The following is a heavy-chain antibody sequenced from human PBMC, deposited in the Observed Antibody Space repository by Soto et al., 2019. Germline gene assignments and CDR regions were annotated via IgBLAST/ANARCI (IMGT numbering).Heavy chain of an antibody. V-gene: IGHV1-8*01. CDR2: MTPNSGNT. J-gene: IGHJ5*02. CDR1: GYTFTNYD. Sequence: ASVKVSCKASGYTFTNYDINWVRQATGQGLERMGWMTPNSGNTGYAQKFQGRVTMTRDTSISTAYMELSSLRSEDTAVYYCARNPRRNGKDSLDPWGQGTLVTVSS. CDR3: ARNPRRNGKDSLDP.